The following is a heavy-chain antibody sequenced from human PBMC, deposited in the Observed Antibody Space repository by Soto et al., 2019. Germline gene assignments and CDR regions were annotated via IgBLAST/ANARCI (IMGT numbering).Heavy chain of an antibody. V-gene: IGHV1-69*12. J-gene: IGHJ4*02. D-gene: IGHD2-2*01. CDR3: AGGLYQRLKGMFDY. Sequence: QVQLVQSGAEVKKPGSSVKVSCKASGGTFSSYAISWVRQAPGQGLEWMGGIIPIFGTANYAQKFQGRVTLTDDDSTSTAHLELSGLGSERTAVYYCAGGLYQRLKGMFDYWGQGTLVTVSS. CDR1: GGTFSSYA. CDR2: IIPIFGTA.